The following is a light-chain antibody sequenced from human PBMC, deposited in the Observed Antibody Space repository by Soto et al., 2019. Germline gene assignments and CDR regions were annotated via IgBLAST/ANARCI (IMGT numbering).Light chain of an antibody. V-gene: IGKV3D-15*01. CDR3: QQYNNWWT. CDR1: QSVSSN. CDR2: GAS. Sequence: EIVMTQSPASLSVSKGERATLSCRASQSVSSNLAWYQQKPGQAPRLLIYGASTRATGIPARFSGSGSGTEFTLTITSLQSEDFAVYYCQQYNNWWTFGQGTKVDI. J-gene: IGKJ1*01.